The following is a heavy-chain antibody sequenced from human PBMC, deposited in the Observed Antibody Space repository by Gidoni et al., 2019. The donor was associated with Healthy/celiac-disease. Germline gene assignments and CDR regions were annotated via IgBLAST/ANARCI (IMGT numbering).Heavy chain of an antibody. CDR1: GFTCSNAW. D-gene: IGHD3-22*01. V-gene: IGHV3-15*01. CDR2: IKSKTDGGTT. CDR3: TTDSSDEIYYDSSGPPDY. J-gene: IGHJ4*02. Sequence: EVQLVESGGGLVKPGGSLRLSCAASGFTCSNAWMIWVRQAPGKGLECVGRIKSKTDGGTTDYAAPVKGRFTISRDDSKSTLYLQMNSLKTEDTAVYYCTTDSSDEIYYDSSGPPDYWGQGTLVTVSS.